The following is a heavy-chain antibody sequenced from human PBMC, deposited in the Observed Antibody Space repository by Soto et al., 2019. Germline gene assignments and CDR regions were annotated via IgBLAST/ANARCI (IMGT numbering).Heavy chain of an antibody. CDR3: ARGRSISDY. CDR2: ISAYNGDT. D-gene: IGHD3-3*02. CDR1: GYTFTNYG. J-gene: IGHJ4*02. V-gene: IGHV1-18*01. Sequence: QVQLVQSGAEVKKPGASVKVSCKASGYTFTNYGISWVRQAPGQGLEWMGWISAYNGDTNYAQKVQGRVTITTDTSTRPAYMALSSLRSDDTAVYDCARGRSISDYWGQGTLVTVSS.